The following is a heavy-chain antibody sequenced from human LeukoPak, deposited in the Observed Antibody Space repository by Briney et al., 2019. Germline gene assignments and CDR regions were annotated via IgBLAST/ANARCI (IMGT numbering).Heavy chain of an antibody. CDR2: ISYDGSNK. Sequence: QPGGSLRLSCAASGFTFSSYAMHSVRQDPGKGLEWVAVISYDGSNKYYADSVKGRFTISRDNSKNTLYLQMNSLRAEYTAVYYCARQWLATSNPYFDYWGQGTLVTVSS. CDR3: ARQWLATSNPYFDY. D-gene: IGHD6-19*01. J-gene: IGHJ4*02. V-gene: IGHV3-30-3*01. CDR1: GFTFSSYA.